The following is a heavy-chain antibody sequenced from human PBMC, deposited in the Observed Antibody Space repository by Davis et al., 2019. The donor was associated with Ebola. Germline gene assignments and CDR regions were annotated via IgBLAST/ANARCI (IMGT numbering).Heavy chain of an antibody. Sequence: GGSLRLSCAASGFTFSNYGVHWVRQAPGKGLEWVSSISSSSSYIYYADSVKGRFTISKDNAKKSLYLQMNSLRAEDTAVYYCARGRYYGMDVWGQGTTVTV. V-gene: IGHV3-21*01. CDR3: ARGRYYGMDV. CDR1: GFTFSNYG. J-gene: IGHJ6*02. CDR2: ISSSSSYI. D-gene: IGHD1-14*01.